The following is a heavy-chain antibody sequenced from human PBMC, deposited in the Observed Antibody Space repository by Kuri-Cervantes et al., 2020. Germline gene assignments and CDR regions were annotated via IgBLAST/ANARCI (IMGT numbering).Heavy chain of an antibody. CDR2: IYYSGST. CDR1: GGSISSYY. Sequence: ESLKISCTVSGGSISSYYWSWIRQPPGKGLEWIGSIYYSGSTYYNPSLKSRVTISVDTSKNQFSLKLSSVTAADTAVYYCARESIAVAGDLFDYWGQGTLVTVSS. V-gene: IGHV4-39*02. CDR3: ARESIAVAGDLFDY. D-gene: IGHD6-19*01. J-gene: IGHJ4*02.